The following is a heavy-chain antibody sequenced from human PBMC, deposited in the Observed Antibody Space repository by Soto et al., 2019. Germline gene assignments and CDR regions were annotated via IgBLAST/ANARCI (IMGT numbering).Heavy chain of an antibody. CDR2: IYYGGRT. J-gene: IGHJ4*02. V-gene: IGHV4-39*01. CDR1: GGSLTSTSYY. CDR3: VRHPPQQFLDYYFDY. D-gene: IGHD3-3*01. Sequence: SETLSLTCSVSGGSLTSTSYYWGWIRQTPGKGLEWIGTIYYGGRTYYNPSLKSRVTISVDTSKNQFSLKMNSVTAADTAVYYCVRHPPQQFLDYYFDYSGRGTLVTVSS.